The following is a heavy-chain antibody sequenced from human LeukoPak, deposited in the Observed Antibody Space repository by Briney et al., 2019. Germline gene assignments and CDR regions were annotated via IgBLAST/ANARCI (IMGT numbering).Heavy chain of an antibody. J-gene: IGHJ4*02. D-gene: IGHD3-9*01. CDR3: ANFAVIDSLPDY. CDR2: ITGSGGST. V-gene: IGHV3-23*01. Sequence: GGSLRLSCAASGFTFSSYSMNWVRQAPGKGLEWVSSITGSGGSTYYADSVKGRFTISRDNSKNTLYLQMNSLRAEDTAVYYCANFAVIDSLPDYWGQGTLVTVSS. CDR1: GFTFSSYS.